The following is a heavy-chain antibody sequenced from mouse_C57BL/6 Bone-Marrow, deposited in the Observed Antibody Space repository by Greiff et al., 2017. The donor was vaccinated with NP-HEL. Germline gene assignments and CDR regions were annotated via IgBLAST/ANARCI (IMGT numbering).Heavy chain of an antibody. CDR3: TRGYDYDEGDWAMEY. Sequence: EVMLVESGEGLVKPGGSLKLSCAASGFTFSSYAMSWVRHTPEKRLEWVAYLSSGGDYIYYADTVKGRFTISSDNASNTLYLQMSSLKSEDTAMYDGTRGYDYDEGDWAMEYWGQGTSVTVS. CDR2: LSSGGDYI. D-gene: IGHD2-4*01. J-gene: IGHJ4*01. V-gene: IGHV5-9-1*02. CDR1: GFTFSSYA.